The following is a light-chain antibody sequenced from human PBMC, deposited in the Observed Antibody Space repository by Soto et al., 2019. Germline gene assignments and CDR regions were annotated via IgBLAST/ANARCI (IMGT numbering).Light chain of an antibody. CDR2: DTS. V-gene: IGKV3-11*01. CDR3: QQRGNWPPT. CDR1: QSVGSR. J-gene: IGKJ3*01. Sequence: LLTQSPATLSLSPGETATLSCRASQSVGSRLAWYQQKPGQAPKLLIYDTSNRATGIPARFSGSGSRTDFTLTISSLDPEDFAVYYCQQRGNWPPTFGPGTKVAIK.